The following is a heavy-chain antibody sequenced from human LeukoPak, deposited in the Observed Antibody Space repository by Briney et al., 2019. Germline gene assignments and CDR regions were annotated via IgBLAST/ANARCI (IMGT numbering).Heavy chain of an antibody. CDR2: ISGSGGST. CDR1: GFTFSSYG. V-gene: IGHV3-23*01. CDR3: ARLRGGGSYTAPAFDI. Sequence: PGGSLRLSCAASGFTFSSYGMSWVRQAPGKGLEWVSAISGSGGSTYYADSVKGRFTISRDNSKNTLYLQMNSLRAEDAAVYYCARLRGGGSYTAPAFDIWGQGTMVTVSS. D-gene: IGHD1-26*01. J-gene: IGHJ3*02.